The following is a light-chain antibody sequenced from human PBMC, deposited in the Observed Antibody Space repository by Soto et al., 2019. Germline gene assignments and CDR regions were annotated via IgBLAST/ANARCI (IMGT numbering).Light chain of an antibody. Sequence: QSVLTQPPSASGSPGQSVTLSCTGTSSDVGDYNFVSWYQQHPGKAPELLIYEVSKRPSGVPDRFSGSKSGNTASLTVSGLQAEDEADYYCGSYAGINKVLFGGGTKLTVL. CDR2: EVS. J-gene: IGLJ2*01. CDR3: GSYAGINKVL. CDR1: SSDVGDYNF. V-gene: IGLV2-8*01.